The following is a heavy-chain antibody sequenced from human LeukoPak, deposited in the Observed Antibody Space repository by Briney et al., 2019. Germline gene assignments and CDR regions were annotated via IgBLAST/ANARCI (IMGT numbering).Heavy chain of an antibody. CDR3: ALLGVTANFDY. J-gene: IGHJ4*02. CDR2: IYYSGST. V-gene: IGHV4-59*06. D-gene: IGHD2-21*02. CDR1: GGSFSGYY. Sequence: SETLSLTCAVYGGSFSGYYWSWIRQPPGKGLEWIGYIYYSGSTYYNPSLKSRITISVDTSKNQFSLKLSSVTAADTAVYYCALLGVTANFDYWGQGTLVTVSS.